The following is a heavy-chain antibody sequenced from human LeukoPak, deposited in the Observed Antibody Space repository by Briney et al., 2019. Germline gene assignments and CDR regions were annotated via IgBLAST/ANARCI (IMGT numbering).Heavy chain of an antibody. V-gene: IGHV1-18*01. J-gene: IGHJ5*02. CDR1: GYTFTSYG. CDR2: ISAYNGNA. CDR3: ARDSYYDSNWFDP. D-gene: IGHD3-22*01. Sequence: ASVKVSCKASGYTFTSYGISWVRQAPGQGLEWMGWISAYNGNANYAQKLQGRVTMTTDTSTSTAYMELSSLRSEDTAVYYCARDSYYDSNWFDPWGQGTLVTVSS.